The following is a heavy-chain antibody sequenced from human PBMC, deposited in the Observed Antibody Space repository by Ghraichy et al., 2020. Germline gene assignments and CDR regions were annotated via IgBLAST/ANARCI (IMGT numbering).Heavy chain of an antibody. V-gene: IGHV4-31*03. CDR3: ARDNWGSSGYNDAFDI. Sequence: TLSLTCTVSGGSISSGGYYWSWIRQHPGKGLEWIGYIYYSGSTYYNPSLKSRVTISVDTSKNQFSLKLSSVTAADTAVYYCARDNWGSSGYNDAFDIWGQGTMVTVSS. CDR2: IYYSGST. J-gene: IGHJ3*02. CDR1: GGSISSGGYY. D-gene: IGHD3-22*01.